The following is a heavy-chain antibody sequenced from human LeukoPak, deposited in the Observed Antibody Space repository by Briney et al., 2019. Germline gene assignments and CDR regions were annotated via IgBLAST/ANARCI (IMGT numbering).Heavy chain of an antibody. CDR2: IKQDGSEK. Sequence: GGSLRLSCAASGFTFSSYWMSWVRQAPGKGLEWVANIKQDGSEKYYVDSVKGRFTISRDNAKNSLYLQMNSLRAEDTAVYYCARSWLMATPYFDYWGQGTLVTVSS. D-gene: IGHD5-24*01. CDR1: GFTFSSYW. J-gene: IGHJ4*02. CDR3: ARSWLMATPYFDY. V-gene: IGHV3-7*01.